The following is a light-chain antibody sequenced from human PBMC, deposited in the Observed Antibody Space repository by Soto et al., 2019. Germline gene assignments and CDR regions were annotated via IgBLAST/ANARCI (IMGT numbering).Light chain of an antibody. CDR1: QSITSSF. V-gene: IGKV3-20*01. J-gene: IGKJ5*01. CDR2: GAS. CDR3: QQYENSPIT. Sequence: IVLAHSPGIFSLSRGERAPLSVWGSQSITSSFLAWYQQKPGQAPRLLIYGASSRATGIPDRFSGTGSETDFTLTINRLEPEDFAVYYCQQYENSPITFGQGTRLEIK.